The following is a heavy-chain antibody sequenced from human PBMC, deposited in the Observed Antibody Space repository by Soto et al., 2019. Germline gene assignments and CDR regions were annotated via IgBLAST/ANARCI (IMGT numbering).Heavy chain of an antibody. CDR1: GGSISSGDYY. V-gene: IGHV4-30-4*01. J-gene: IGHJ4*02. CDR2: IYYSGST. D-gene: IGHD3-16*01. Sequence: QVQLQESGPGLVKPSQTLSLTCTVSGGSISSGDYYWSWIRQPPGKGLEWIGYIYYSGSTYYNPSLKSRVTISVNTSKNQFSGKLGSVAGAGTAVYYCARGGGQQFGRVGGGDDYWGQGTMVTVSS. CDR3: ARGGGQQFGRVGGGDDY.